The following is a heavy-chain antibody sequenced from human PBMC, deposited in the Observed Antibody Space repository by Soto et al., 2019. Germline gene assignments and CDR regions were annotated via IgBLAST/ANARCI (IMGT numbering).Heavy chain of an antibody. Sequence: LRLSCAASGFTFSHYYMTWIRPAPGKGLECLSYISSREVTVYYADSVKGRFTISRDNTKNSLYLQMTTLRDEDTAVYYCARVSASGWHVNGRDYFDSWGQGTLVTVSS. D-gene: IGHD6-19*01. CDR3: ARVSASGWHVNGRDYFDS. CDR2: ISSREVTV. J-gene: IGHJ4*02. CDR1: GFTFSHYY. V-gene: IGHV3-11*01.